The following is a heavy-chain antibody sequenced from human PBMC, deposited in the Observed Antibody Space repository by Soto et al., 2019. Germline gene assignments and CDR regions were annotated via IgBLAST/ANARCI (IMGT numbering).Heavy chain of an antibody. CDR2: ISVRGDYR. V-gene: IGHV3-23*01. Sequence: EGQLLQSGGGLVQPGESLRVSCAASGFTFSSSGMSWVRQAPGKGLEWVSSISVRGDYRYYADSVKGRFTISRDNSKNTVYLQMNSLTAEDTAVYYCANHSGFDFWCQGTMVAVSS. CDR1: GFTFSSSG. CDR3: ANHSGFDF. J-gene: IGHJ3*01. D-gene: IGHD6-19*01.